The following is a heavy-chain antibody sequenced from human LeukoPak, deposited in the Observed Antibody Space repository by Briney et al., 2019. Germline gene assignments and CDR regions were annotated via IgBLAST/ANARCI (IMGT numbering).Heavy chain of an antibody. V-gene: IGHV3-23*01. CDR1: GFTFSSYA. CDR3: AKEYYYDSSGFDY. CDR2: ISGSGGST. Sequence: PGGSLRLSCVASGFTFSSYAMSWVPQAPGKGLEWVSAISGSGGSTYYADSVKGRFTISRDNSKNTLYLQMNSLRAEDTAVYYCAKEYYYDSSGFDYWGQGTLVTVSS. D-gene: IGHD3-22*01. J-gene: IGHJ4*02.